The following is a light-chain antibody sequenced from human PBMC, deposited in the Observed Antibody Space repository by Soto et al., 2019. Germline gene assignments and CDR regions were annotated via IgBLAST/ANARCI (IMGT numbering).Light chain of an antibody. CDR3: QQYGSSSLT. V-gene: IGKV3-20*01. CDR1: QGVSSY. CDR2: GAS. J-gene: IGKJ3*01. Sequence: EIVLTQSPATLSLSPGERATLSCRASQGVSSYLAWYQQKPGQAPRLLIYGASSRATGIPDRFSGSGSGTDFSLAISRLEPEDFAVYYCQQYGSSSLTFGPGTKVDIK.